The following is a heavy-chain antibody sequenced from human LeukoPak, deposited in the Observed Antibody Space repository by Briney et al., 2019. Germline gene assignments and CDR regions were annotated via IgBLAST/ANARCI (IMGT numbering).Heavy chain of an antibody. J-gene: IGHJ5*02. V-gene: IGHV4-34*01. CDR3: ARGGGSIAARRGYNWFDP. Sequence: PSETLSLTCAVYGGSFSGYYWSWIRQPPGKGLEWIGEINHSGSTNYNPSLKSRVTISVDTSKNQFSLKLSSVTAADTAVYYCARGGGSIAARRGYNWFDPWGQGTLVTVSS. D-gene: IGHD6-6*01. CDR2: INHSGST. CDR1: GGSFSGYY.